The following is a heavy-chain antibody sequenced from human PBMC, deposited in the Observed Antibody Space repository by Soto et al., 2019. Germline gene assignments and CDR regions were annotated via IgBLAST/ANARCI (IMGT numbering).Heavy chain of an antibody. CDR1: GFTFSSYA. Sequence: PGGSLRLSCAASGFTFSSYAMHWVRQAPGKGLEWVAVISYDGSNKYYADSVKGRFTISRDNSKNTLYLQMNSLRAEDTAVYYCARDLTAAAGAVYAFDIWGQGXMVTV. CDR3: ARDLTAAAGAVYAFDI. D-gene: IGHD6-13*01. J-gene: IGHJ3*02. CDR2: ISYDGSNK. V-gene: IGHV3-30-3*01.